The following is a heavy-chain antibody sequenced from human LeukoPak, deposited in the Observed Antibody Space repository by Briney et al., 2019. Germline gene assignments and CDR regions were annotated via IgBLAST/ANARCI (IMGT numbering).Heavy chain of an antibody. J-gene: IGHJ4*02. CDR1: GGSISSYY. D-gene: IGHD2-8*01. Sequence: SSETLSLTCTVSGGSISSYYWSWIRQPPGKGLEWIGYIYYSGSTNYNPSLKSRVTISLDTSKNQFSLKLSSVTAADTAVYYCAILGYCTNGVCYGFVDYWGQGTLVTVSS. CDR2: IYYSGST. CDR3: AILGYCTNGVCYGFVDY. V-gene: IGHV4-59*01.